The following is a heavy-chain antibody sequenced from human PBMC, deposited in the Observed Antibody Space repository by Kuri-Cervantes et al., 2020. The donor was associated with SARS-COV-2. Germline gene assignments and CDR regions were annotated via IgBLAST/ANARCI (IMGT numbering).Heavy chain of an antibody. CDR1: GFTFSSYA. CDR2: ISYDGSNK. Sequence: GGSLRLSCAASGFTFSSYAMHWVRQAPGKGLEWVAVISYDGSNKYYADSVKGRFTISRDNSKNTLYLQMNSLRAEDAAVYYCAGPHLLTGTTGYWGQGTLVTVSS. D-gene: IGHD1-20*01. J-gene: IGHJ4*02. V-gene: IGHV3-30-3*01. CDR3: AGPHLLTGTTGY.